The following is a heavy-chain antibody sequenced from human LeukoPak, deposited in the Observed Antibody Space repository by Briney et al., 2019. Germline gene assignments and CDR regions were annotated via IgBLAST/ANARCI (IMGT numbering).Heavy chain of an antibody. CDR1: GFTSISYT. CDR2: ISSSSSYI. D-gene: IGHD6-6*01. J-gene: IGHJ6*02. V-gene: IGHV3-21*01. Sequence: GGSLRLSCAASGFTSISYTMNWVRQTPGKGLEWVSSISSSSSYIHYADSVKGRFTISRDNAKNSLYLQMNSLRAEDTAVYYCARLEVVLYYYGMDVWGLGTTVTVSS. CDR3: ARLEVVLYYYGMDV.